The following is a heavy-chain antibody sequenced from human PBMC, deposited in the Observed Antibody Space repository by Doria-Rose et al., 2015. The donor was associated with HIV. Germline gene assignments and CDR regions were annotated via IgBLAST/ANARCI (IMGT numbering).Heavy chain of an antibody. Sequence: QEQLVQSGIAGKKPGAAANVPCKAYGFRFSSSAISWVRQAPGRGLEWVGWITTYSGDTNYAQKFQDRVTMTTDTSTYTAFLEVRSLTSDDTAVYYCARGGKLGIDSWGQGTLVTVSS. V-gene: IGHV1-18*01. CDR1: GFRFSSSA. CDR2: ITTYSGDT. CDR3: ARGGKLGIDS. J-gene: IGHJ4*02. D-gene: IGHD3-16*01.